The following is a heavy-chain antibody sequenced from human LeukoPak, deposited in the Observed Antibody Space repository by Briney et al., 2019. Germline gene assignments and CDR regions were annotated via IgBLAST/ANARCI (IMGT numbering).Heavy chain of an antibody. V-gene: IGHV3-23*01. J-gene: IGHJ4*02. Sequence: PGGSLRLSCAASGFTFSSYAMSWVRQAPGKGLEWVSAISGSGGSTYYADSVKGRFTISRDNSKNTLYLQMNSLRAEDTAVYYCARGLGGFGEYIDYWGQGTLVTVSS. CDR3: ARGLGGFGEYIDY. D-gene: IGHD3-10*01. CDR2: ISGSGGST. CDR1: GFTFSSYA.